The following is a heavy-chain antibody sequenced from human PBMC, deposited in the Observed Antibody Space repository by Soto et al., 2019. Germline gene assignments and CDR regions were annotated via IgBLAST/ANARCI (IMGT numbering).Heavy chain of an antibody. CDR1: GGSISSGGYS. D-gene: IGHD4-17*01. CDR3: ARMGLRSYYFDY. Sequence: SETLCLTCAVSGGSISSGGYSWSWIRQPPGKGLEWIGYIYHSGSTCYNPSLKSRVTISVDRSKNQFSLKLSSVTAADTAVYYCARMGLRSYYFDYWGQGTLVTVSS. V-gene: IGHV4-30-2*01. J-gene: IGHJ4*02. CDR2: IYHSGST.